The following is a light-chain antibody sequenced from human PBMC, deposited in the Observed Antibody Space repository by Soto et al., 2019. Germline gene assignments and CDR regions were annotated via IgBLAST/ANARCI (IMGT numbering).Light chain of an antibody. V-gene: IGKV1-9*01. CDR1: QAIGSY. Sequence: IPLTQSPSSLSASVGDTVTITCRASQAIGSYFAWYQQRPGTAPKLLIYSASTLHSGVPSRFSGSGSGTDFTLTISSLQPEDIATYFCHQYDKYPQTFGPGTKVDIK. CDR2: SAS. CDR3: HQYDKYPQT. J-gene: IGKJ3*01.